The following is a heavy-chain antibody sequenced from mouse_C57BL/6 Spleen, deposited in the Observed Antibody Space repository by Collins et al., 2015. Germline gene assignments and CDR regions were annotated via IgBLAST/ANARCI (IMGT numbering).Heavy chain of an antibody. Sequence: QVQLKQSGPGLVQPSQSLSITCTVSGFSLISYGVHWARQSPGKGLEWLGVIWSGGSTDYNADFISRLSISKDNSKSQVFFKMNSLQADDTAIYYCARGYYYAMDYWGQGTSVTVSS. J-gene: IGHJ4*01. CDR2: IWSGGST. D-gene: IGHD2-2*01. CDR1: GFSLISYG. CDR3: ARGYYYAMDY. V-gene: IGHV2-2*01.